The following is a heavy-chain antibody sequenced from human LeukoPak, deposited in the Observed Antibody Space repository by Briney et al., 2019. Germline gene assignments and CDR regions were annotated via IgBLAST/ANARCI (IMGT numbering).Heavy chain of an antibody. J-gene: IGHJ4*02. Sequence: GGSLRLSCAASGFTFSSYAMSWVRQAPGKGLEWVSAISGSGGSTYYADSVKGRFTISRDNAKNSLYLQMNSLRAEDTAVYYCARDSSGWYQLPPDYWGQGTLVTVSS. CDR1: GFTFSSYA. CDR2: ISGSGGST. D-gene: IGHD6-19*01. CDR3: ARDSSGWYQLPPDY. V-gene: IGHV3-23*01.